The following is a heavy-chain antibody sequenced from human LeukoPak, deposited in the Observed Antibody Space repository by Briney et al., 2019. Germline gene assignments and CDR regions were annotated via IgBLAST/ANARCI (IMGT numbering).Heavy chain of an antibody. CDR3: ARVEYDFWSGYYIGWFDP. Sequence: SETLSLTYTVSGGSISSHYWSWIRQPPGKGLEWIGYIYYSGSTNYNPSLKSRVTISVDTSKNQFSLKLSSVTAADTAVYYCARVEYDFWSGYYIGWFDPWGQGTLVTVSS. D-gene: IGHD3-3*01. V-gene: IGHV4-59*11. CDR1: GGSISSHY. J-gene: IGHJ5*02. CDR2: IYYSGST.